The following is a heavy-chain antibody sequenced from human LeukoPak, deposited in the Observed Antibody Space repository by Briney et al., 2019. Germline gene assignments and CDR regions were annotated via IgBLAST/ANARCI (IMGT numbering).Heavy chain of an antibody. CDR1: GYTFTGYY. Sequence: ASVKVSCKASGYTFTGYYMHWVRQAPGQGLKGLGWFNPNSGGTNYAQKFQGRVTMTRDTSISTAYMELSRLRSDDTAVYYCARGSDWRFLEWLLVDYWGQGTLVTVSS. CDR2: FNPNSGGT. V-gene: IGHV1-2*02. D-gene: IGHD3-3*01. J-gene: IGHJ4*02. CDR3: ARGSDWRFLEWLLVDY.